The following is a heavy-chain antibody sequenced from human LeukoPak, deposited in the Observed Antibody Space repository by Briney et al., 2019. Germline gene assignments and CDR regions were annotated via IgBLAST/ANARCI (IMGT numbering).Heavy chain of an antibody. Sequence: NTSETLSLTCAVYGGSFSGYYWSWIRQPPGKGLEWIGEINHSGSTNYNPSLKSRVTISVDTSKNQFSLKLSSVTAADAAVYYCARATRYSSGWSRYYFDYWGQGTLVTASS. V-gene: IGHV4-34*01. CDR2: INHSGST. CDR1: GGSFSGYY. D-gene: IGHD6-19*01. J-gene: IGHJ4*02. CDR3: ARATRYSSGWSRYYFDY.